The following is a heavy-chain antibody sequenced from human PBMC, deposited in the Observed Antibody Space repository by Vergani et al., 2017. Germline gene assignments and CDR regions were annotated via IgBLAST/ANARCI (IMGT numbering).Heavy chain of an antibody. V-gene: IGHV3-21*01. Sequence: EVQLVESGGGLVKPGGSLRLSCAASGFTFSSYSMNWVRQAPGKGLEWVSSISSSSSYIYYADSVKGRFTISRDNAKNSLYLQMNSLGAEDTAVYYCASLHGGLFDYWGQGTLVTVSS. CDR3: ASLHGGLFDY. CDR1: GFTFSSYS. D-gene: IGHD3-16*01. CDR2: ISSSSSYI. J-gene: IGHJ4*02.